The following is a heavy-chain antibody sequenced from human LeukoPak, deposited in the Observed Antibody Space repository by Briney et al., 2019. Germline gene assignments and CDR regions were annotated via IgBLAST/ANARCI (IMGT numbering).Heavy chain of an antibody. Sequence: PSQTLSLTCTVSGGSISSGSYYWSWIRQPAGKGLEWIGRIYTSGSTNYNPSLKSRVTISLDTSKNQFSLKLSSVTAADTAVYYCARDLFTLNWFDPWGQGTLVTVSS. CDR1: GGSISSGSYY. V-gene: IGHV4-61*02. CDR3: ARDLFTLNWFDP. J-gene: IGHJ5*02. D-gene: IGHD2-21*01. CDR2: IYTSGST.